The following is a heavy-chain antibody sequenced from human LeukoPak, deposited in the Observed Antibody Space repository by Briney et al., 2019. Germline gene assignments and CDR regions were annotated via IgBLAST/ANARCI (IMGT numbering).Heavy chain of an antibody. V-gene: IGHV3-53*01. CDR2: IYSGGST. Sequence: GGSLRLSCAASGFTVSSNYMSWVRQAPGKGLEWVSVIYSGGSTYYADSVKGRFTISRDNSKNTLYLQMNSLRAEDTAVYYCARSAGKQWLSYYSDYWGQGTPVTVSS. CDR1: GFTVSSNY. D-gene: IGHD6-19*01. J-gene: IGHJ4*02. CDR3: ARSAGKQWLSYYSDY.